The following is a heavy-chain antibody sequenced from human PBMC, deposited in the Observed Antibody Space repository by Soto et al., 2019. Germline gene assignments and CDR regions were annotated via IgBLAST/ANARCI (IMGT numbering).Heavy chain of an antibody. CDR2: ISGSGGST. CDR3: AKGRYGSGSADLYYFDY. CDR1: GFTFSSYA. V-gene: IGHV3-23*01. Sequence: GGSLRLSCAASGFTFSSYAMSWVRQAPGKGLEWVSAISGSGGSTYYADSVKGRFTISRDNSKNTLYLQMNSLRAEDTAVYYCAKGRYGSGSADLYYFDYWGQGTLVTVSS. J-gene: IGHJ4*02. D-gene: IGHD3-10*01.